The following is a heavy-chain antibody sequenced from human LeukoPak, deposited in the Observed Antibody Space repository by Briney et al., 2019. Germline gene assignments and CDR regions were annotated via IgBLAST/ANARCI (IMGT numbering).Heavy chain of an antibody. Sequence: GGSLRLSCSASGFTFSSYAMHWVRQAPGKGLEYVSAISSNGGSTYYADSVKGRFTISRDNSKNTLYLQMSSLRAEDTAVYYCAKISGPRQYYYYYYGMDVWGKGTTVTVSS. V-gene: IGHV3-64D*06. J-gene: IGHJ6*04. CDR1: GFTFSSYA. D-gene: IGHD3-10*01. CDR2: ISSNGGST. CDR3: AKISGPRQYYYYYYGMDV.